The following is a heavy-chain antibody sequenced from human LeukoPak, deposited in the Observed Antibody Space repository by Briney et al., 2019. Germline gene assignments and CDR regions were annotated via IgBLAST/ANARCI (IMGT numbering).Heavy chain of an antibody. CDR3: ASRYSGYSVDY. CDR1: GFTFSSYS. V-gene: IGHV3-21*01. Sequence: GGSLRLSCAASGFTFSSYSMNWVRQAPGKGLEWVSSISSSSSCIYYADSVKGRFTISRDNAKNSLYLQMNSLRAEDTAVYYCASRYSGYSVDYWGQGTLVTVSS. D-gene: IGHD2-15*01. J-gene: IGHJ4*02. CDR2: ISSSSSCI.